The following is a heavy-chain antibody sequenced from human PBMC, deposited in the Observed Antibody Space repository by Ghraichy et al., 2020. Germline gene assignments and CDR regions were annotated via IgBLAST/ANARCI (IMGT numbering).Heavy chain of an antibody. CDR1: GYTFTGYY. Sequence: ASVKVSCKASGYTFTGYYMHWVRQAPGQGLEWMGWINPNSGGTNYAQKFQGRVTMTRDTSISTAYMELSRLRSDDTAVYYCARAKVGYGDYGDYFDYWGQGTLVTVSS. D-gene: IGHD4-17*01. J-gene: IGHJ4*02. V-gene: IGHV1-2*02. CDR3: ARAKVGYGDYGDYFDY. CDR2: INPNSGGT.